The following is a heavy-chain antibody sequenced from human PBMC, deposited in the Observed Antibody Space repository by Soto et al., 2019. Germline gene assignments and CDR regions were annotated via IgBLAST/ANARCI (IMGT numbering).Heavy chain of an antibody. CDR2: ISGSGGST. CDR3: AEALVPSAPVARNFDY. Sequence: GGSLRLSCAASGFIFSSYAMNWVRQAPGKGLEWVSGISGSGGSTYYADSVKGRFTISRDNSKKTLYLQMDSLRAEDTALYYCAEALVPSAPVARNFDYWGQGTLVTVSS. J-gene: IGHJ4*02. D-gene: IGHD2-2*01. V-gene: IGHV3-23*01. CDR1: GFIFSSYA.